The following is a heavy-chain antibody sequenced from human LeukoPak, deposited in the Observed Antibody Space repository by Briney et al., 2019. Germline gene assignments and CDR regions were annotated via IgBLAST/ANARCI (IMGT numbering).Heavy chain of an antibody. D-gene: IGHD6-13*01. V-gene: IGHV3-9*01. CDR1: GFTFDDYA. CDR3: AKDSTIAAAGTVEYYFDY. Sequence: PGRSLRLSCAASGFTFDDYAMHWVRQAPGKGLEWVSGISWNSGSIGYADSVEGRFTISRDNAKNSLYLQMNSLRAEDTALYYCAKDSTIAAAGTVEYYFDYWGQGTLVTVSS. CDR2: ISWNSGSI. J-gene: IGHJ4*02.